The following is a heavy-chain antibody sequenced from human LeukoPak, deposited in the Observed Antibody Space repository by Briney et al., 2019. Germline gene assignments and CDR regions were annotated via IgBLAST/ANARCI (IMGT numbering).Heavy chain of an antibody. CDR2: LYYSGST. CDR3: ARLSKGRYFDYIFDY. J-gene: IGHJ4*02. CDR1: GGAVSRSEFS. D-gene: IGHD3-9*01. V-gene: IGHV4-39*01. Sequence: PSETLSLTCTVSGGAVSRSEFSWGWIRQPPGKGLQWVGNLYYSGSTSYHPSLNSRVTMSVDTSKNQFSLKMTSVTAADTAVYYCARLSKGRYFDYIFDYWGQGSLVTVSS.